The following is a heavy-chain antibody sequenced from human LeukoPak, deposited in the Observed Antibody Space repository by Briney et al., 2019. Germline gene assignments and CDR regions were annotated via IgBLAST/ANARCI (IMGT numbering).Heavy chain of an antibody. CDR3: ATPGGRYYDSSGPRDY. J-gene: IGHJ4*02. CDR1: GCTLTELS. CDR2: FDPEDGET. D-gene: IGHD3-22*01. Sequence: GASVKVSCKVSGCTLTELSMHWVRQAPGKGLEWMGGFDPEDGETIYAQKFQGRVTMTEDTSTDTAYMELSSLRSEDTAVYYCATPGGRYYDSSGPRDYWGQGTLVTVSS. V-gene: IGHV1-24*01.